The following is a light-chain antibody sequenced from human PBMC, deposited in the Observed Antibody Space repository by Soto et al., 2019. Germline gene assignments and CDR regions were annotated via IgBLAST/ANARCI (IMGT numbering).Light chain of an antibody. Sequence: DILLTNSPATLSFYPRERANLSCRASQSISSYLAWYQQKPGQAHRLLIYDASNRATGIPDRFSGIVSGTDFTLTISSLEPEDFAFYDGQQRSNWPTITGGQGTRLEIK. CDR1: QSISSY. V-gene: IGKV3-11*01. J-gene: IGKJ5*01. CDR3: QQRSNWPTIT. CDR2: DAS.